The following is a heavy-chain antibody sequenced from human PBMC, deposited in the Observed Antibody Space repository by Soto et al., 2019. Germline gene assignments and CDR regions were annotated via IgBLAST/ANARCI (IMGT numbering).Heavy chain of an antibody. J-gene: IGHJ5*02. V-gene: IGHV1-69*02. CDR2: IIPVLGVA. Sequence: QVQLVQSGAEVKKPGSSVKVSCKASGGTFSIYTITWVRQVPGQGLEWMGRIIPVLGVANYAQRFQGRVTIXAXXSTSTTYMELSSLRSEDTAVYYCARSGSYENWFDPWGQGTLVTVSS. CDR1: GGTFSIYT. D-gene: IGHD1-26*01. CDR3: ARSGSYENWFDP.